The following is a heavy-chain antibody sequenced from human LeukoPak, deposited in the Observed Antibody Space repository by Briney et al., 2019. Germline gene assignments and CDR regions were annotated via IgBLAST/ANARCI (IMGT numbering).Heavy chain of an antibody. D-gene: IGHD3-3*01. CDR2: ITANNGNT. CDR1: GYTFTSYG. V-gene: IGHV1-18*01. J-gene: IGHJ6*03. CDR3: AKVSTQRGDVDFWSGYYQYYYMDV. Sequence: GASVKVSCKASGYTFTSYGISWVRQAPGQGLEWMGWITANNGNTNYAQELQGRVSMTTDTSTSTASMELRSLRSDDTAVYYCAKVSTQRGDVDFWSGYYQYYYMDVWGKGTTVTVSS.